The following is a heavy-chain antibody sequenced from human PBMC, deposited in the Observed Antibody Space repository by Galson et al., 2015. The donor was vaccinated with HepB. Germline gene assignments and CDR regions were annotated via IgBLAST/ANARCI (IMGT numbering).Heavy chain of an antibody. CDR3: ARTGDDY. D-gene: IGHD7-27*01. CDR2: IKQDGSEK. Sequence: SLRLSCAASGFTFSIYWMTWVRQAPGKGLEWVANIKQDGSEKYYVDSVKGRSTISRDNAKKLLYLQMNSLRAKDTAVYYCARTGDDYWGQGTLVTVSS. V-gene: IGHV3-7*01. CDR1: GFTFSIYW. J-gene: IGHJ4*02.